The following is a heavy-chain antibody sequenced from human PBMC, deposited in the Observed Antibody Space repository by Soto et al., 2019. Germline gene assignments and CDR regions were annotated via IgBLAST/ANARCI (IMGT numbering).Heavy chain of an antibody. J-gene: IGHJ5*02. CDR1: GGSISSGGYS. D-gene: IGHD6-13*01. CDR3: ARVLVAAAGTVWFDP. CDR2: IYHSGST. V-gene: IGHV4-30-2*01. Sequence: KSSETLSLTCAVSGGSISSGGYSWSWIRQPPGKGLEWIGYIYHSGSTYYNPSLKSRVTISVDRSKNQFSLKLSSVTAADTAVYYCARVLVAAAGTVWFDPWGQGTLVTVSS.